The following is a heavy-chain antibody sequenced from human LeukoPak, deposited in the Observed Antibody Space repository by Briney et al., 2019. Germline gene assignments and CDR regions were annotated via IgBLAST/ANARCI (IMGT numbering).Heavy chain of an antibody. D-gene: IGHD1-26*01. CDR1: GFTFSSYA. CDR2: ISYDGGNK. J-gene: IGHJ4*02. V-gene: IGHV3-30-3*01. CDR3: ARDPAPIVGATTGRFFDY. Sequence: GGSLRLSCAASGFTFSSYAMHWVRQAPGKGLEWVAVISYDGGNKYYADSVKGRFTISRDNSKNTLYLQMNSLRAEDTAVYYCARDPAPIVGATTGRFFDYWGQGTLVTVSS.